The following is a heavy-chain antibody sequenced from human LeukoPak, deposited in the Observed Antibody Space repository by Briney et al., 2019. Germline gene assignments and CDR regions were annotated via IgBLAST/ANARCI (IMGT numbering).Heavy chain of an antibody. V-gene: IGHV3-48*02. CDR2: ISSGSDTI. Sequence: GGSLRLSCAASGFTFNSYTMNWVRQAPGQGLEWVSFISSGSDTIYYADSVKGRFTISRDNSKNTLYLQMNSLRDEDTATYYCAKGSPHTGSPGFDYWGQGTLVTVSS. J-gene: IGHJ4*02. CDR1: GFTFNSYT. D-gene: IGHD1-26*01. CDR3: AKGSPHTGSPGFDY.